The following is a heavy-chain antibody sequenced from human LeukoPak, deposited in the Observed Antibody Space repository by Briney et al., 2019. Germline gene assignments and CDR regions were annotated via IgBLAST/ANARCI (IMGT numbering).Heavy chain of an antibody. J-gene: IGHJ4*02. CDR2: IYHSGYT. CDR1: GGSINSSSYY. D-gene: IGHD3-10*01. CDR3: ARSSMFRGVTVDY. V-gene: IGHV4-39*01. Sequence: SETLSLTCTVSGGSINSSSYYWGWIRQPPGEALEWIGSIYHSGYTYYNPSLKSRVTISVDTSKSQFSLKLSSATAADTAVYYCARSSMFRGVTVDYWGQGTLVTVSS.